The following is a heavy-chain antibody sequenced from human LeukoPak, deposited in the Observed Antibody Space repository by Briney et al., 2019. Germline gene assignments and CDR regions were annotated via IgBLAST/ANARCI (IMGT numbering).Heavy chain of an antibody. J-gene: IGHJ4*02. D-gene: IGHD2-2*01. V-gene: IGHV3-66*04. Sequence: GGSLRLSCAASGFTFDDYGMSWVRQAPGKGLEWVSVLYSGGPTYYADSVKGRFTISRDNSKNTLYLQMNSLRAEDTAIYYCARRRDIVVVPAAEFDYWGQGTLVTVSS. CDR2: LYSGGPT. CDR1: GFTFDDYG. CDR3: ARRRDIVVVPAAEFDY.